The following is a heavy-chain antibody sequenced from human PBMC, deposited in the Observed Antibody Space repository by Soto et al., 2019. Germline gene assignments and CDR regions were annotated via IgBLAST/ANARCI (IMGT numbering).Heavy chain of an antibody. CDR1: GGSISSGGYY. CDR2: IYYSGST. V-gene: IGHV4-31*03. Sequence: PSETLSLTCTVSGGSISSGGYYWSWIRQHPGKGLEWIGYIYYSGSTYYNPSLKSRATISVDKSKNQFSLKLSSVTAADTAVYFCERSRITVAARPDALDVWGQGTLVTVS. CDR3: ERSRITVAARPDALDV. J-gene: IGHJ3*01. D-gene: IGHD6-6*01.